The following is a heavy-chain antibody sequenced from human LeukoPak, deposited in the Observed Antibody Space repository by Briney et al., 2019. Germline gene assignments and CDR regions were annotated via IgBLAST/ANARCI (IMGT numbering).Heavy chain of an antibody. CDR1: GGSISGYY. V-gene: IGHV4-59*01. CDR2: IYYSGST. D-gene: IGHD2-2*01. Sequence: ASETLSLTCTVSGGSISGYYWSWIRQPPGKGLEWIGYIYYSGSTNYNPSLKSRVTISVDTSKNQFSLRLSSVTAADTAVYYCARLVVVPAAPNYYFDYWGQGTLVTVSS. CDR3: ARLVVVPAAPNYYFDY. J-gene: IGHJ4*02.